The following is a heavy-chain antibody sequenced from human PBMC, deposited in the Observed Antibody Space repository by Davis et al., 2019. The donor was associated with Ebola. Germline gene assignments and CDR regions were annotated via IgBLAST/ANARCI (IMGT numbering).Heavy chain of an antibody. Sequence: GSLRLSCAASGFTFYRYEMNWVRQPPGKGLEWIGAVSHAGYTNYNPSLESRVTISVDSSKSQFSLKVDSVTAADTAVYYCARTTKTNVGDSGLGYNSFDFWGQGALVSVSS. CDR2: VSHAGYT. D-gene: IGHD2-8*01. CDR3: ARTTKTNVGDSGLGYNSFDF. CDR1: GFTFYRYE. V-gene: IGHV4-34*08. J-gene: IGHJ5*01.